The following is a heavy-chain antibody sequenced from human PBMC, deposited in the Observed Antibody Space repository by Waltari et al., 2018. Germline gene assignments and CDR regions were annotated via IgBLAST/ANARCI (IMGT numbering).Heavy chain of an antibody. CDR3: ATYIGASVGTAAFDV. D-gene: IGHD5-12*01. Sequence: QLQLQESGPGLVKPSETLALTCSVSVGHITTNRHYWGWIRQPPGQGLEWIGTISYNGATYSSPSLRARLTLSRDTTMNQLSLKLGSVTAADTAVYYCATYIGASVGTAAFDVWGQGTMVTVSS. J-gene: IGHJ3*01. CDR2: ISYNGAT. CDR1: VGHITTNRHY. V-gene: IGHV4-39*01.